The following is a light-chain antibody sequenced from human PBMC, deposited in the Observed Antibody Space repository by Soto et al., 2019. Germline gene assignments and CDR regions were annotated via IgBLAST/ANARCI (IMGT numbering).Light chain of an antibody. CDR1: QSVGSY. J-gene: IGKJ4*01. Sequence: EKVMTQSPATLSVSPGERATLSCRASQSVGSYLAWYQQKPGRAPRLLIYGASTRAAGIPARFSGSGSGTEFSLTISTLQSEDFGVYYCQQYVNWPLTFGGGTRVEIK. CDR3: QQYVNWPLT. V-gene: IGKV3-15*01. CDR2: GAS.